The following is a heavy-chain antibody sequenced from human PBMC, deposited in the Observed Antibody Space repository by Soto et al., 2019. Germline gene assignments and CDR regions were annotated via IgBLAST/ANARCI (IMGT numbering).Heavy chain of an antibody. CDR1: GFTFSSYS. D-gene: IGHD6-25*01. Sequence: GGSLRLSCAASGFTFSSYSMNWVRQAPGKGLEWVSSISSSSSYIYYADSVKGRFTISRDNAKNSLYLQMNSLRAEDTAVYYCARDRTVAAAVDYWGQGTLVTVSS. CDR2: ISSSSSYI. J-gene: IGHJ4*02. V-gene: IGHV3-21*01. CDR3: ARDRTVAAAVDY.